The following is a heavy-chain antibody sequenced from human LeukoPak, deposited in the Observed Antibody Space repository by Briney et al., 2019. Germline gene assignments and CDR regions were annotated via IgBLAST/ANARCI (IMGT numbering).Heavy chain of an antibody. D-gene: IGHD5-12*01. Sequence: GGSLRLSCAASGFPFSSYWMHWVRQAPGKGLVWVSRINTDGSSKSYADSVKGRFTISRDNAKNTLYLQMNSLRAEDTAVYYCARVLSLYSGYEEPLGYWGQGSLVTVSS. J-gene: IGHJ4*02. CDR2: INTDGSSK. V-gene: IGHV3-74*01. CDR1: GFPFSSYW. CDR3: ARVLSLYSGYEEPLGY.